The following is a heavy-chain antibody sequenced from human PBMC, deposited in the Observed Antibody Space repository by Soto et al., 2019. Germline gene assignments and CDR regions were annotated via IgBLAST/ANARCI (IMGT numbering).Heavy chain of an antibody. D-gene: IGHD5-12*01. CDR1: GYTFSTYG. CDR2: TSGNNDKK. CDR3: ARESRGYEDY. V-gene: IGHV1-18*01. J-gene: IGHJ4*02. Sequence: QVQLVQSGAEVTKPGASVKVSCKASGYTFSTYGISWVRQVPGQGLEWMGWTSGNNDKKNYSQKFKGRVTMTTDTSTNTAYLELRSLSTDDTALYYCARESRGYEDYWGQGTLVIVSS.